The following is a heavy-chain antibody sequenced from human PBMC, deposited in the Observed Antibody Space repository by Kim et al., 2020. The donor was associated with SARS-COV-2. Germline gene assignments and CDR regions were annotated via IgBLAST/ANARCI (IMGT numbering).Heavy chain of an antibody. D-gene: IGHD1-1*01. CDR1: GFTFSNAW. Sequence: GGSLRLSCAASGFTFSNAWMSWVRQAPGKGLEWVGRIKSKTDGGTTDYAAPVKGRFTISRDDSKNTLYLQMNSLKTEDTAVYYCTTDRQFRGTKDRDYWGQGTLVTVSS. CDR2: IKSKTDGGTT. CDR3: TTDRQFRGTKDRDY. J-gene: IGHJ4*02. V-gene: IGHV3-15*01.